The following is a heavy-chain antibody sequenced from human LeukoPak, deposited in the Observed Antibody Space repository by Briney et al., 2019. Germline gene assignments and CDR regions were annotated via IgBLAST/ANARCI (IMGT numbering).Heavy chain of an antibody. CDR1: GFTFSSYS. V-gene: IGHV3-7*01. CDR3: ARDLDYYDSSGYSEQY. D-gene: IGHD3-22*01. Sequence: GGSLRLSCAASGFTFSSYSMNWVRQAPGKGLEWVANIKQDGSEKYYVDSVKGRFTISRDNAKNSLYLQMNSLRAEGTAVYYCARDLDYYDSSGYSEQYWGQGTLVTVSS. J-gene: IGHJ4*02. CDR2: IKQDGSEK.